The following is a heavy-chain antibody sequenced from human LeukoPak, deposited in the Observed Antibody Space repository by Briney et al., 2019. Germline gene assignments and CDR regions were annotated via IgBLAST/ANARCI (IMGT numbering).Heavy chain of an antibody. CDR2: ISAYNGNT. CDR3: ARDLFRGGNYYYMDV. Sequence: ASVKVSCKASGYTFTSYGISWVRQAPGQGLEWMGWISAYNGNTNYAQKLQGRVTMTTDTSTSTAYMELRSLRSDDTAVYYCARDLFRGGNYYYMDVWGKGTTVTVSS. V-gene: IGHV1-18*01. CDR1: GYTFTSYG. J-gene: IGHJ6*03. D-gene: IGHD3-16*01.